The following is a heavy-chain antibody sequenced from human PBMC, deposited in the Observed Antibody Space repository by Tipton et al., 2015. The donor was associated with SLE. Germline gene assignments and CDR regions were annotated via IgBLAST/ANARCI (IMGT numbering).Heavy chain of an antibody. CDR1: GGSISSYY. CDR2: IADSGRT. D-gene: IGHD3-22*01. Sequence: TLSLTCTVSGGSISSYYWNWIRQPPGKGMEWIGYIADSGRTNYNPPLKSRVTMSVDTSKNQFSRKVNSVTAADTAVYYCARLTYYHDSRGAFDIWGQGTMVTVSS. V-gene: IGHV4-59*01. CDR3: ARLTYYHDSRGAFDI. J-gene: IGHJ3*02.